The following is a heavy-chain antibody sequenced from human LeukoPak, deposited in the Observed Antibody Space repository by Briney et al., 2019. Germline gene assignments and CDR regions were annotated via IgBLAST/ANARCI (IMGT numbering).Heavy chain of an antibody. Sequence: ASVKVSCKASGYTFTSYGISWVRQAPGQGLEWMGWISAYNGNTNYAQKFQGRVTITRNTSISTAYMELSSLRSEDTAVYYCARADYYGSGSYPFDYWGQGTLVTVSS. CDR2: ISAYNGNT. J-gene: IGHJ4*02. D-gene: IGHD3-10*01. V-gene: IGHV1-18*01. CDR3: ARADYYGSGSYPFDY. CDR1: GYTFTSYG.